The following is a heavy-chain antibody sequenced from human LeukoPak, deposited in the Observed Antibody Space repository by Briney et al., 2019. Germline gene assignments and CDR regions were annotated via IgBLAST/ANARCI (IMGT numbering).Heavy chain of an antibody. V-gene: IGHV1-69*06. CDR2: IIPVFGTT. Sequence: PWASVKVSCKASGGTFSSYAVSWVRLTPGQGLEWLGGIIPVFGTTTYAQKFQAKVTMTADKSTNTAYLEISSLTSDDTAVYYCARCSPGDSSNFYAVLQYWGQGTQVTVST. J-gene: IGHJ4*02. D-gene: IGHD3-22*01. CDR1: GGTFSSYA. CDR3: ARCSPGDSSNFYAVLQY.